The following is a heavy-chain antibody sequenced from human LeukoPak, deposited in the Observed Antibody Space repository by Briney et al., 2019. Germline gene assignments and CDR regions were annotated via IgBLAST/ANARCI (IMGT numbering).Heavy chain of an antibody. Sequence: GESLKISCKGSGYSFTSYWIGWVRQMPGKGLEWMGTIYPGGSDTRYSPSFQGQVTISADKSISTAYLQWSSLKASDTAMYYCARGAWSTSSYYYYFYMDVWGKGTMVTVSS. J-gene: IGHJ6*03. D-gene: IGHD2-2*01. CDR2: IYPGGSDT. V-gene: IGHV5-51*01. CDR3: ARGAWSTSSYYYYFYMDV. CDR1: GYSFTSYW.